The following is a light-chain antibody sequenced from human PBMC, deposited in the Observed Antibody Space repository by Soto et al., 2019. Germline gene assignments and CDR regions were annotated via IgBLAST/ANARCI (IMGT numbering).Light chain of an antibody. Sequence: QSALTQPASVSGSPGQSITISCTGTSSDVGHSIYVSWYQHHPGKAPKLVIYDVSDRPSGISDRFSASKSGNTASLTISGLQADDEADYYCSAFTTDNFVIFGGGTKLTVL. V-gene: IGLV2-14*03. CDR1: SSDVGHSIY. CDR2: DVS. J-gene: IGLJ2*01. CDR3: SAFTTDNFVI.